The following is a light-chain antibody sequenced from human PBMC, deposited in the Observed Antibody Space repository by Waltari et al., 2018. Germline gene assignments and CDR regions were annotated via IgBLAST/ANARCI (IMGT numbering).Light chain of an antibody. J-gene: IGLJ2*01. CDR3: SSYAGGNNLL. CDR1: NSDVGGYDY. V-gene: IGLV2-23*02. Sequence: QSALTQPASGSGSPGQSITISCSGTNSDVGGYDYVSWYQHHPGKAPKLIIYDVTKGPSGVSNRFSGSKSGNTASLTISGLQAEDEADYYCSSYAGGNNLLFGGGTKVTVL. CDR2: DVT.